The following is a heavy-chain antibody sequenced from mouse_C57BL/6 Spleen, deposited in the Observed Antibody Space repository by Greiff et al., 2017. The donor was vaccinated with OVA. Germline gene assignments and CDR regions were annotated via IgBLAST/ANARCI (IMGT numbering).Heavy chain of an antibody. CDR3: TEGYYEVFYAMDY. J-gene: IGHJ4*01. CDR2: IRLKSDNYAT. CDR1: GFTFSNYW. D-gene: IGHD2-3*01. V-gene: IGHV6-3*01. Sequence: EVKVEESGGGLVQPGGSMKLSCVASGFTFSNYWMNWVRQSPEKGLEWVAQIRLKSDNYATHYAESVKGRFTISRDDSKSSVYLQMNNLRAEDTGIYYCTEGYYEVFYAMDYWGQGTSVTVSS.